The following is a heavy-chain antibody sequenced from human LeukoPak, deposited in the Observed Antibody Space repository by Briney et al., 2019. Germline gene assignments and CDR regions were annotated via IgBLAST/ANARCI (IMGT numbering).Heavy chain of an antibody. Sequence: GGSLRLSCAASGFTFSSYWMSWVRQAPGKGLEWVTSIKQDGSENYCVDSVKGRFTISRDNAKNSLYLQMNSLRAEDTAVYYCAREFSSGWYYFDYWGQGTLDTVSS. J-gene: IGHJ4*02. CDR2: IKQDGSEN. V-gene: IGHV3-7*01. CDR3: AREFSSGWYYFDY. D-gene: IGHD6-19*01. CDR1: GFTFSSYW.